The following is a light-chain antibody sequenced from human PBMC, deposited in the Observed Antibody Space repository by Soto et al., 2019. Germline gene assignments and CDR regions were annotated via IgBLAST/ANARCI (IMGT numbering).Light chain of an antibody. J-gene: IGKJ5*01. CDR1: RIVSSTY. CDR2: DAS. Sequence: EMVLSQSPCTLSLSPRERSTLSFRASRIVSSTYLAWFQQKPGQAPRLLIYDASNRATGIPARFSGSGSGTDFTLTISSLEPEDFAVYYCQQRSNWPITFGQGTRLEI. V-gene: IGKV3-11*01. CDR3: QQRSNWPIT.